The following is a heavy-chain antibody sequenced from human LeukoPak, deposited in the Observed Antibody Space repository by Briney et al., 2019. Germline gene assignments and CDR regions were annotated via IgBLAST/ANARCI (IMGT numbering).Heavy chain of an antibody. D-gene: IGHD6-19*01. CDR2: INHGGST. J-gene: IGHJ5*02. Sequence: TQTLSLTCAVYGGSFSGYYWSWVRHPPARGLEWIGEINHGGSTNYNPSLKSRVTISVDTSKNQFSLNLSSVTAADTAVYYCARGGYSSGWYWFDPWGQGTLVTVSS. V-gene: IGHV4-34*01. CDR1: GGSFSGYY. CDR3: ARGGYSSGWYWFDP.